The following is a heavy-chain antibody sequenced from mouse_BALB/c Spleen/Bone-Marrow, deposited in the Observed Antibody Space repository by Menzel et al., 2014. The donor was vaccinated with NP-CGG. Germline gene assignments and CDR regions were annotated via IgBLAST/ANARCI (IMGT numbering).Heavy chain of an antibody. J-gene: IGHJ4*01. Sequence: EVQRVESGGGLVQPKGSLKLSCAASGFTFNTYAMNWVRQAPGKGLEWVARIRSKSNNYATYYADSVKDRFTISRDDSQSMLYLRMNNLRTEDTAMYYCVYGYAMDYWGQGTSVTVSS. D-gene: IGHD2-2*01. V-gene: IGHV10-1*02. CDR1: GFTFNTYA. CDR3: VYGYAMDY. CDR2: IRSKSNNYAT.